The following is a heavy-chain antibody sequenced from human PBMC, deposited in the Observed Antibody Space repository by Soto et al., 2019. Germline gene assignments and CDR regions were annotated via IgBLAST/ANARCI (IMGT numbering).Heavy chain of an antibody. J-gene: IGHJ4*02. CDR1: GLTFRSYA. V-gene: IGHV3-23*01. CDR3: AKGNGAAGGRGAYFHS. Sequence: QLLESGGGLVQRGGSLRLSCATSGLTFRSYAMSWVRQAPGKGLEWVSTITSSGGNTFYAGSVKGRFTISRDNSKCTLSLQINSLKAEDTAIYYCAKGNGAAGGRGAYFHSWGQRTLVTVSS. CDR2: ITSSGGNT. D-gene: IGHD6-13*01.